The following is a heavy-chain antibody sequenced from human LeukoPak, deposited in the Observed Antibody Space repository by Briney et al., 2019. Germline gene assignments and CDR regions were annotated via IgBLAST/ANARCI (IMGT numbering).Heavy chain of an antibody. D-gene: IGHD3-10*01. V-gene: IGHV1-18*01. CDR3: ARDHPHYYGSGSYPLDY. CDR2: ISAYNGNT. Sequence: GASVKVSCKASGYTFTSYGISWVRQAPGQGLEWMGWISAYNGNTNYAQKLQGRVTMTTDTSTSTAYMELRSLRSDDTAVYYCARDHPHYYGSGSYPLDYWGQGTLVNVSS. J-gene: IGHJ4*02. CDR1: GYTFTSYG.